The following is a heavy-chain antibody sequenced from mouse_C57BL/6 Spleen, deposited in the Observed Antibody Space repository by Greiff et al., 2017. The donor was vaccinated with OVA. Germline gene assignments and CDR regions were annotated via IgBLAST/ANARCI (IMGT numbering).Heavy chain of an antibody. V-gene: IGHV14-1*01. CDR3: TYYGRAFYAMDY. CDR2: IDPEDGDT. CDR1: GFNIKDYY. J-gene: IGHJ4*01. Sequence: VQLKESGAELVRPGASVKLSCTASGFNIKDYYMHWVKQRPEQGPEWIGRIDPEDGDTEYAPKFQGKATMTADTSSNTAYLQLSSLTSEDTAVYYCTYYGRAFYAMDYWGQGTSVTVSS. D-gene: IGHD1-1*01.